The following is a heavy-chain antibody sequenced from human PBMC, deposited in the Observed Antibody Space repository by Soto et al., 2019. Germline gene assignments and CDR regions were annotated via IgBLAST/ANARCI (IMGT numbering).Heavy chain of an antibody. J-gene: IGHJ4*02. Sequence: EVQLLESGGGLVQPGGSLRLSCAASGFTFSSYAMNWVRQAPGKGLEWVSVITGSGDSTSYADSVKGRFTISRDNSKNTLYVELNRLRAQDTAVYYCAKTISVYNAPLDHWGQGTRVTVSS. CDR1: GFTFSSYA. D-gene: IGHD1-20*01. CDR2: ITGSGDST. CDR3: AKTISVYNAPLDH. V-gene: IGHV3-23*01.